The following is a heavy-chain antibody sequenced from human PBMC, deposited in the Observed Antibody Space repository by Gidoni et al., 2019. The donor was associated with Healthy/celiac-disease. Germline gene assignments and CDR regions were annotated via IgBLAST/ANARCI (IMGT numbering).Heavy chain of an antibody. V-gene: IGHV1-46*01. CDR1: GYTFTSYY. Sequence: QVQLVQSGAEVKKPGASVKVSCKASGYTFTSYYMHWVRQAPGQGLEWMGIINPSGGRTSYAQKFQGRVTMTRDTSTSTVYMELSSLRSEDTAVYYCARDSVGVEAFDYWGQGTLVTVSS. CDR2: INPSGGRT. D-gene: IGHD3-10*01. CDR3: ARDSVGVEAFDY. J-gene: IGHJ4*02.